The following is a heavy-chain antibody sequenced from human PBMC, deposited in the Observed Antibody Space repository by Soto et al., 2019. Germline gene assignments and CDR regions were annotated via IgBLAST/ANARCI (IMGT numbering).Heavy chain of an antibody. CDR1: GISLSTSGVG. V-gene: IGHV2-5*01. Sequence: GPTLVNPTQTLTLTCSLSGISLSTSGVGLGWIRQTPGKALEWLALIYRNDDKHYSPSLKSRLTITKDTPKNQAVLTMTNMDPGDTATYYCARGLATLPVFAFDVWGQGTVVTVSS. CDR3: ARGLATLPVFAFDV. D-gene: IGHD6-6*01. J-gene: IGHJ3*01. CDR2: IYRNDDK.